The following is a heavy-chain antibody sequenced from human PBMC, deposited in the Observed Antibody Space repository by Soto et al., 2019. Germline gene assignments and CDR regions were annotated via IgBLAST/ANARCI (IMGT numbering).Heavy chain of an antibody. J-gene: IGHJ6*03. D-gene: IGHD3-9*01. CDR1: GGSISSYY. Sequence: SETLSLTCTVSGGSISSYYWSWIRQPPGKGLEWIGYIYYSGSTNYNPSLKSRVTISVDTSKNPFSLKLSSVTAADTAVYYCARGRYFDWLSHYYYYMDVWGKGTTVTVSS. V-gene: IGHV4-59*01. CDR2: IYYSGST. CDR3: ARGRYFDWLSHYYYYMDV.